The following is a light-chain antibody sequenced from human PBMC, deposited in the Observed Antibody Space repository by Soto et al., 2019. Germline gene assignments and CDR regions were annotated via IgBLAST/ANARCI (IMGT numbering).Light chain of an antibody. V-gene: IGLV2-14*01. CDR3: SSYTSSSTPYV. J-gene: IGLJ1*01. CDR1: SSDVGGYNY. CDR2: EVS. Sequence: QSPLTQPASVSGSPGQSITISCTGTSSDVGGYNYVSWYQQHPGKAPKLMIYEVSNRPSGVSNRFSGSKSGNTASLTISGLQAEDEADHYCSSYTSSSTPYVFGTGTKLTVL.